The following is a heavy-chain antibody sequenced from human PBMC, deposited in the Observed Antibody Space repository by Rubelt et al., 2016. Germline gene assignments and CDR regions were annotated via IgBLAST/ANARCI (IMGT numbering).Heavy chain of an antibody. V-gene: IGHV4-39*01. CDR3: ARLSSGWYYFDY. J-gene: IGHJ4*02. D-gene: IGHD6-19*01. CDR1: GGSISSSSYY. Sequence: QLQLQESGPGLVKPSETLSLTCTVSGGSISSSSYYWGWLRQPPGKGLEWIGSTYYSGSTYYNPSLKSPVTITVDTSKNQFSLKLGAVAAADTAVYYCARLSSGWYYFDYWGQGTLVTVSS. CDR2: TYYSGST.